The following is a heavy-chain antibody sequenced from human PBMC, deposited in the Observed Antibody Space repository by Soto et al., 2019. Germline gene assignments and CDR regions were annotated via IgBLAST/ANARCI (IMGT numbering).Heavy chain of an antibody. D-gene: IGHD2-15*01. CDR3: AKDRLVVVVAAAFDY. V-gene: IGHV3-30*18. CDR2: ISYAGSNK. CDR1: GFTFSSYG. J-gene: IGHJ4*02. Sequence: QVQLVESGGGVVQPGRSLRLSCAASGFTFSSYGMHWVRQAPGKGLEWVAVISYAGSNKYYADSVKGRFTISRDNSKNTLYLQMNSLRAEDTAVYYCAKDRLVVVVAAAFDYWGQGTLVTVSS.